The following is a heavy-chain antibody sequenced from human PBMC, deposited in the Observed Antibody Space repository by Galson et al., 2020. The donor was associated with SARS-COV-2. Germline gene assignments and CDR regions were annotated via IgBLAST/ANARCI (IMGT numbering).Heavy chain of an antibody. CDR1: GYRFTSYW. Sequence: GESLKIFCKGSGYRFTSYWNGWVRQMPGKGLEWSGIIYPGDSDTRYSPSFQGQVTISADKSISTAYLQWSSLKASDTAMYYWARQQQLVERGAVDIWGQGTMVTGSS. D-gene: IGHD6-13*01. V-gene: IGHV5-51*01. CDR2: IYPGDSDT. J-gene: IGHJ3*02. CDR3: ARQQQLVERGAVDI.